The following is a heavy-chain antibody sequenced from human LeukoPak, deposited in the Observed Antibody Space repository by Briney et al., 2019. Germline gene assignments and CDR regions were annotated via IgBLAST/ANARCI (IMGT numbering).Heavy chain of an antibody. V-gene: IGHV4-34*01. CDR2: INHSGST. J-gene: IGHJ6*03. Sequence: SETLSLTCAVSGGSFSGYYWSWIRQPPGKGLEWIGEINHSGSTNYNPSLKSRVTISVDTSKNQFSLKLSSVTAADTAVYYCARHIRVVPAANFRRYYYYMDVWGKGTTVTVSS. CDR1: GGSFSGYY. CDR3: ARHIRVVPAANFRRYYYYMDV. D-gene: IGHD2-2*01.